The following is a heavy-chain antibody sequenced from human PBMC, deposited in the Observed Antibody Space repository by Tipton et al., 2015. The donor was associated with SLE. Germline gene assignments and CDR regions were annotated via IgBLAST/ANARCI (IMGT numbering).Heavy chain of an antibody. CDR3: AREGPSWYFYYYMDV. D-gene: IGHD2-15*01. CDR2: ISSSGSTI. CDR1: GFTFSDYY. V-gene: IGHV3-11*01. J-gene: IGHJ6*03. Sequence: SLRLSCAASGFTFSDYYMSWIRQAPGKGLEWVSYISSSGSTIYYADSVKGRFTISRDNAKNSLYLQMNSLRVEDTAVYYCAREGPSWYFYYYMDVWGRGTTVIVSS.